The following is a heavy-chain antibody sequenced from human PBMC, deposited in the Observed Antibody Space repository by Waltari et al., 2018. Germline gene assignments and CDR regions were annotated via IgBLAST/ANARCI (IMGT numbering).Heavy chain of an antibody. CDR2: VYPEYREA. V-gene: IGHV1-24*01. Sequence: QVQLVQSGAEVKKPGASVKVSCRVSGYSLTESALHWVRQAPGKGLEWLGGVYPEYREAVDAQEFQGRVTMAEDTSKDTAYMELSSLTYEDTAVYYCTRDRVGYCSGGTCYTRWFDPWGQGTLVTVSS. CDR3: TRDRVGYCSGGTCYTRWFDP. J-gene: IGHJ5*02. D-gene: IGHD2-15*01. CDR1: GYSLTESA.